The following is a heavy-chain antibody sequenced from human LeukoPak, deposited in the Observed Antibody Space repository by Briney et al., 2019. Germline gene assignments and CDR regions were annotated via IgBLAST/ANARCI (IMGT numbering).Heavy chain of an antibody. CDR3: ARARWELPMVNYFDY. V-gene: IGHV3-53*01. CDR2: IYSGGST. CDR1: GFTVSSNY. D-gene: IGHD1-26*01. Sequence: GGSLRLSCTASGFTVSSNYMSWVRQAPGKGLEWVSVIYSGGSTYYADSVKGRFTISRDNSKNTLYLQMNSLRAEDTAVYYCARARWELPMVNYFDYWGQGTLVTVSS. J-gene: IGHJ4*02.